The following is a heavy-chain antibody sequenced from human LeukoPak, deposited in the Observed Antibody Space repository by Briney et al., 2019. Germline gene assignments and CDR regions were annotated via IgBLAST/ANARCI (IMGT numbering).Heavy chain of an antibody. D-gene: IGHD3-10*01. Sequence: GGSLRLSCGASGFPLTTCGMHWVRQAPGKGREWVAVISYDGDNKYFADSVKGRFTISRDNSKNTLYLQMNSLRAEDTAVYYCAKDRLLLARGVIDAFDIWGQGTMVTVSS. CDR3: AKDRLLLARGVIDAFDI. J-gene: IGHJ3*02. CDR1: GFPLTTCG. CDR2: ISYDGDNK. V-gene: IGHV3-30*18.